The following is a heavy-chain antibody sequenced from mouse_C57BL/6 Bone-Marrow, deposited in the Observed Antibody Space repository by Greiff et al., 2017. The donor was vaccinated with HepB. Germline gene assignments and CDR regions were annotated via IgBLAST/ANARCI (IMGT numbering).Heavy chain of an antibody. CDR2: INPNNGGT. CDR1: GYTFTDYY. J-gene: IGHJ3*01. Sequence: VQLQQSGPELVKPGASVKISCKASGYTFTDYYMNWVKQSHGKSLEWIGDINPNNGGTSYNQKFKGKATLTVDKSSSTAYMELRSLTSEDSAVYYCARSRYGHAWFAYWGQGTLVTVSA. CDR3: ARSRYGHAWFAY. D-gene: IGHD2-10*02. V-gene: IGHV1-26*01.